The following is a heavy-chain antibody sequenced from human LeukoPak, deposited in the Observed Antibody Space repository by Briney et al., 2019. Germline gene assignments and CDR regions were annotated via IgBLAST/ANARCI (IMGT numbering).Heavy chain of an antibody. CDR3: AAMTLTGVAGWGWFDA. V-gene: IGHV4-39*01. J-gene: IGHJ5*02. CDR2: MPFDEKGPDNEVP. D-gene: IGHD3-3*01. Sequence: SETLSLTCSVCGDYISNNNWLGTWIRQLRGEGLEWIESMPFDEKGPDNEVPSYNTSLKGRATISAEKSKKQLSLKVKSVAAADAASYYCAAMTLTGVAGWGWFDAWGQGTLVIVSS. CDR1: GDYISNNNWL.